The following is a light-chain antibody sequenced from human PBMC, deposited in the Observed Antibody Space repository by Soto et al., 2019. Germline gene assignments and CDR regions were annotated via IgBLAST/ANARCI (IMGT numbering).Light chain of an antibody. CDR1: QGISNY. Sequence: DSQMTQSPSSLSASVGDRITITCRASQGISNYLAWYQQKPGKVPKLLIFGASILHSGVPSRFSGHGSGTDFTLTISSLQPEDVATYYCQEYKRAPYYTFGPGTKWSSN. V-gene: IGKV1-27*01. CDR3: QEYKRAPYYT. CDR2: GAS. J-gene: IGKJ3*01.